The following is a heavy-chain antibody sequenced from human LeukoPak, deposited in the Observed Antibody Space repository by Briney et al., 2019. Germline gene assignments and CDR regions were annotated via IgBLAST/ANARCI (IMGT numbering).Heavy chain of an antibody. D-gene: IGHD2-2*01. Sequence: GGSLRLSCAASGFTFSSYAMSWVRQAPGKGLEWVSAISGSGGSTYYADSVKGRFTISRDNSKNTLYLQMNSLRAEDTAVYYCAKAPSRYCSSTSCYPFDYWGQGTLVTVSS. J-gene: IGHJ4*02. CDR3: AKAPSRYCSSTSCYPFDY. CDR2: ISGSGGST. V-gene: IGHV3-23*01. CDR1: GFTFSSYA.